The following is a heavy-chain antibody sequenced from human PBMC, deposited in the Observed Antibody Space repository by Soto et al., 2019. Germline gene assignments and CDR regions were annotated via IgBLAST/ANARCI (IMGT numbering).Heavy chain of an antibody. Sequence: DALCLTCAVYGVSFSGYYWSWSLQPPGKGLEWIGEINHSGSTNYNLSLKSRVTISVDTSKNQFSLKLSSVTAADTAVYYCGRGQLGAPGDYWGQGTLVTVSS. CDR3: GRGQLGAPGDY. CDR2: INHSGST. CDR1: GVSFSGYY. D-gene: IGHD5-18*01. J-gene: IGHJ4*01. V-gene: IGHV4-34*01.